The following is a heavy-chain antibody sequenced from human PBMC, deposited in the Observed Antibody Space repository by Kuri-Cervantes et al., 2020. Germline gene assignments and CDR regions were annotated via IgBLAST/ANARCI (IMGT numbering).Heavy chain of an antibody. D-gene: IGHD2-15*01. J-gene: IGHJ6*02. V-gene: IGHV3-74*01. CDR2: INSDGSST. CDR3: ARASGYCSGGSCYYYYYGMDV. Sequence: GESLKISCAASGFTFSSYSMNWVRQAPGKGLVWVSRINSDGSSTSYADSVKGRFTISRDNAKNTLYLQMNSLRAEDTAAYYCARASGYCSGGSCYYYYYGMDVWGQGTTVTVSS. CDR1: GFTFSSYS.